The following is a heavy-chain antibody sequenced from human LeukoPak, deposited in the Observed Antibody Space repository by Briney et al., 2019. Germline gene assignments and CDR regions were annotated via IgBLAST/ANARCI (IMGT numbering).Heavy chain of an antibody. CDR1: GYSISSGYY. D-gene: IGHD6-13*01. V-gene: IGHV4-38-2*02. Sequence: PSETLSLTCAVSGYSISSGYYWGWIRQPPGKGLEWIGSIYHSGSTYYNPSLKSRVTISVDTSKNQFSLKLSSVTAADTAVYYCARDSDGSAAAGDGLDYWGQGTLVTVSS. CDR2: IYHSGST. CDR3: ARDSDGSAAAGDGLDY. J-gene: IGHJ4*02.